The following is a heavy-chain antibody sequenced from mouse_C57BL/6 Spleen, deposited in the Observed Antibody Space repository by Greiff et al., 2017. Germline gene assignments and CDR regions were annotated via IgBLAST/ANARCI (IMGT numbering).Heavy chain of an antibody. CDR1: GFSLTSYG. D-gene: IGHD1-1*01. J-gene: IGHJ2*01. V-gene: IGHV2-2*01. CDR3: AREVGSSFYYFDH. Sequence: QVQLQQSGPGLVQPSQSLSITCTVSGFSLTSYGVHWVRQSPGTGLEWLGVIWSGGSTDYNAAFISRLSISKDNSKSQVFFKMNSLQADDTAIYYCAREVGSSFYYFDHWGQGTTLTVSS. CDR2: IWSGGST.